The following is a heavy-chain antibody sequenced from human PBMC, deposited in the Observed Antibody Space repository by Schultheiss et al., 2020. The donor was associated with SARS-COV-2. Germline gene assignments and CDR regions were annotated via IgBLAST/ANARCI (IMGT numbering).Heavy chain of an antibody. D-gene: IGHD2-2*01. CDR3: ASESRSTTPGFDS. J-gene: IGHJ4*02. Sequence: SETLSLTCTVSSGSVSSYYWSWIRQPPGKGLEWIGYIYYSGSIYYNPSLKSRVAMSIDTSKNQFSLKVNSVTAADTAVYYCASESRSTTPGFDSWGQGTLVTVSS. CDR2: IYYSGSI. V-gene: IGHV4-59*02. CDR1: SGSVSSYY.